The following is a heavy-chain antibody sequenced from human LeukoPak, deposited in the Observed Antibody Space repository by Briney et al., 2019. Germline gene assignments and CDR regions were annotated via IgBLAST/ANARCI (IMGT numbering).Heavy chain of an antibody. CDR2: IYSDNT. V-gene: IGHV3-53*01. D-gene: IGHD1-7*01. CDR3: AKGGNWNYFGDY. J-gene: IGHJ4*02. Sequence: GGSLRLSCTVSGFTVSSNSMSWVRQAPGKGLEWVSFIYSDNTHYSDSVKGRFTISRDNSKNTLYLQMNSLRAEDTAVYYCAKGGNWNYFGDYWGQGTLVTVSS. CDR1: GFTVSSNS.